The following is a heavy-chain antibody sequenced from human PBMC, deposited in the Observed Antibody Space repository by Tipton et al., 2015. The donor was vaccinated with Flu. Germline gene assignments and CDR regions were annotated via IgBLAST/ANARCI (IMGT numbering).Heavy chain of an antibody. CDR3: AGRDYSNYVSEPHNWFDP. D-gene: IGHD4-11*01. V-gene: IGHV4-38-2*01. CDR2: VHRTGNP. J-gene: IGHJ5*02. CDR1: GDSIGSDYF. Sequence: TLSLTCSVSGDSIGSDYFWGWIRQPPGQGLEWIGNVHRTGNPHYNPSLKSRVTISVDTSRNQFSLRLSSVTAADTAVYYCAGRDYSNYVSEPHNWFDPWGQGTLVTVSS.